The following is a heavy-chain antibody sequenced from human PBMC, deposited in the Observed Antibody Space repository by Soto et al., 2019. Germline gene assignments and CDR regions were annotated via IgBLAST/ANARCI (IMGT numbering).Heavy chain of an antibody. V-gene: IGHV1-18*01. CDR2: ISAYNGNT. J-gene: IGHJ4*02. CDR1: GYTFTSYG. D-gene: IGHD6-13*01. CDR3: ARESSSSCHDY. Sequence: QVQLVQSGAEVKKPGASVKVSCKASGYTFTSYGISWVRQAPGQGLEWMGWISAYNGNTNYAQKLQGRVTMTTDTSTSTAYIDLRSLRPDDTAVYYCARESSSSCHDYWGQGTLVTLSS.